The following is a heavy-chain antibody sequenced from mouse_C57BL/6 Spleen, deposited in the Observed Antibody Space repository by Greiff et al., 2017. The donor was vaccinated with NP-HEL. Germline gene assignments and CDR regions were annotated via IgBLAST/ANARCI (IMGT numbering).Heavy chain of an antibody. Sequence: QVQLQQSGAELVKPGASVKMSCKASGYTFTSYWITWVKQRPGQGLEWIGDIYPGSGSTNYNEKFKSKATLTVDTSSSTAYMQLSSLTSEDSAVYYCARKSITTVPYYYAMDYWGQGTSVTVSS. J-gene: IGHJ4*01. V-gene: IGHV1-55*01. CDR3: ARKSITTVPYYYAMDY. CDR2: IYPGSGST. CDR1: GYTFTSYW. D-gene: IGHD1-1*01.